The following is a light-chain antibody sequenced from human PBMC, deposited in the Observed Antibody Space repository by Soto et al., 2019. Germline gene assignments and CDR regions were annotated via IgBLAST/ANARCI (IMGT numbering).Light chain of an antibody. V-gene: IGKV1-33*01. CDR3: QQYDNLLPIT. J-gene: IGKJ5*01. Sequence: IQMTQSPSSLSASVGDRVTITCQASQDIAKNLNWYQQKPGKAPKLLIYDAPSLQTGVPSRFSGSGSATHFTFTISSLQSEDIATYYCQQYDNLLPITFGQGTRLEIK. CDR2: DAP. CDR1: QDIAKN.